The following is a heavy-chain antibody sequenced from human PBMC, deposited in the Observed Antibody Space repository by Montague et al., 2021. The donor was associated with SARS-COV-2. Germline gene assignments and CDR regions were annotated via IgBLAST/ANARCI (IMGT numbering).Heavy chain of an antibody. J-gene: IGHJ6*02. CDR1: GGSFSGYY. V-gene: IGHV4-34*01. Sequence: ESLSLTCAVYGGSFSGYYWSWIRQPPGKGLEWIGEINHSGSTNYNPSLKSRVTISVDTSKNQFSLKLSSVTAADTAVYYCTREGYQVLWSDYYYYGMDVWGQGTTVTVSS. CDR3: TREGYQVLWSDYYYYGMDV. CDR2: INHSGST. D-gene: IGHD2-2*01.